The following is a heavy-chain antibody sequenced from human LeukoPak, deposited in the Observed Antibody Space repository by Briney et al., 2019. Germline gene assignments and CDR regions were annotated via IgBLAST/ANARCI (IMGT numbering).Heavy chain of an antibody. CDR2: IYYSGST. CDR1: GGSISSSSYS. D-gene: IGHD3-22*01. CDR3: ATGSSIVVVDY. Sequence: SETLSLTCTVSGGSISSSSYSWGWIRQPPGKGLEWIGSIYYSGSTYYNPSLKSRVTISVDTSKNQFSLKLSSVTAADTAVYYCATGSSIVVVDYWGQGTLVTVSS. J-gene: IGHJ4*02. V-gene: IGHV4-39*01.